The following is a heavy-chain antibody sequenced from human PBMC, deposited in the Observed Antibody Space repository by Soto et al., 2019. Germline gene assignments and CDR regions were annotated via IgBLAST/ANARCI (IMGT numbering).Heavy chain of an antibody. D-gene: IGHD3-3*01. V-gene: IGHV1-18*01. CDR2: ITAFNGNT. CDR1: GYTFTDYG. Sequence: QVHLVQSGAEVEKPGASVKVSCKASGYTFTDYGISWVRQAPGQGLQWMGWITAFNGNTKYAQQFQGRVTMNTDTSTSTAYMELRSLESDDTAVYYCARISQSDFWSGYYYFFDYWGQGTLVTVSS. CDR3: ARISQSDFWSGYYYFFDY. J-gene: IGHJ4*02.